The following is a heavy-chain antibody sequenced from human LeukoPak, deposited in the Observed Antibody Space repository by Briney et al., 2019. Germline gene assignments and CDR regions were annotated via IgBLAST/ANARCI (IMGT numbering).Heavy chain of an antibody. J-gene: IGHJ4*02. CDR3: ANPHPAYYGGNSLTGQLDY. D-gene: IGHD4-23*01. V-gene: IGHV3-23*01. CDR2: ISGSGGST. CDR1: GFTFSSYA. Sequence: PGGSLRLSCAASGFTFSSYAMSWVRQAPGKGLEWVSAISGSGGSTYYADSVKGRFTISRDNSKNTLYLHMNSLRAEDTAVYYCANPHPAYYGGNSLTGQLDYWGQGTLVTVSS.